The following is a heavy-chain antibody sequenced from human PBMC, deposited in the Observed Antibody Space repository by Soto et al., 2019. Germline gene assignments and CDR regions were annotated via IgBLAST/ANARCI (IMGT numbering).Heavy chain of an antibody. CDR2: INHSGST. CDR3: ARVGGRITIFGVVTSHNWFDP. D-gene: IGHD3-3*01. Sequence: SETLSLTCAVYGGSFSGYYWSWIRQPPGKGLEWIGEINHSGSTNYNPSLKSRVTISVDTSKNQFSLKLSSVTAADTAVYYCARVGGRITIFGVVTSHNWFDPWGQGTLVTVSS. CDR1: GGSFSGYY. V-gene: IGHV4-34*01. J-gene: IGHJ5*02.